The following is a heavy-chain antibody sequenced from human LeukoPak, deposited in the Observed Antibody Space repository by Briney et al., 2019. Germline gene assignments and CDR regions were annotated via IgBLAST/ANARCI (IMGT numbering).Heavy chain of an antibody. CDR3: AKDKVGATYN. D-gene: IGHD1-26*01. J-gene: IGHJ4*02. Sequence: GGSWSPPFAAPGSTFSSYAMSGFRQPPGKGLNWVSAISGSGGSTYYADSVKGRFTISRDNSKNTLYLQMNSLRAEETAVYYCAKDKVGATYNWGQGTLVTVSS. CDR1: GSTFSSYA. V-gene: IGHV3-23*01. CDR2: ISGSGGST.